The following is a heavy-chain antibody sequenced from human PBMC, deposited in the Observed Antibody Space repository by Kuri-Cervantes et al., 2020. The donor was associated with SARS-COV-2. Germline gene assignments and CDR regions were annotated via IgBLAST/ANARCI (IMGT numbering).Heavy chain of an antibody. CDR1: GGPFTGHNY. V-gene: IGHV4-34*01. J-gene: IGHJ5*02. Sequence: SQTLSLTCAVYGGPFTGHNYWTWIRQPPGKDLEWIGEISNSGDTTYNPSLKSRVTVSVDTSKKEFSLSLTSLTAADTAVYFCARGTNIGAGARFSRSSRWFDPWGQGTLVTVSS. CDR2: ISNSGDT. D-gene: IGHD6-6*01. CDR3: ARGTNIGAGARFSRSSRWFDP.